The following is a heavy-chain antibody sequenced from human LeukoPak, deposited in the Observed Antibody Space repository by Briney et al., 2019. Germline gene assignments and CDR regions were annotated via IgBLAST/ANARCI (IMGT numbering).Heavy chain of an antibody. CDR3: ARGVAAAGTGQGYRTDWFDP. CDR1: GYTFTSYH. J-gene: IGHJ5*02. D-gene: IGHD6-13*01. V-gene: IGHV1-46*01. CDR2: INPSGGST. Sequence: ASVKVSCKASGYTFTSYHMHWVRQAPGQGPEWMGIINPSGGSTSYAQKFQGRVTMTSDTSTSTVYMELSSLRSEDTAIYYCARGVAAAGTGQGYRTDWFDPWGQGTLVTVSS.